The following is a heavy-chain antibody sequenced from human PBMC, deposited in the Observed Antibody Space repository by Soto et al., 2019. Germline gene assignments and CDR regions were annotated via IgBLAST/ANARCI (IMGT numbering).Heavy chain of an antibody. J-gene: IGHJ5*02. D-gene: IGHD4-4*01. CDR2: IYHSGST. CDR1: GGSISSSNW. V-gene: IGHV4-4*02. Sequence: SETLCLTCAVSGGSISSSNWWSCVRQPPGKGLEWIGEIYHSGSTNYNPSLKSRVTISVDKSKNQFSLKLSSVTAADTAVYYCARLTDYSNYAPNWFDPWGQGTLVTVSS. CDR3: ARLTDYSNYAPNWFDP.